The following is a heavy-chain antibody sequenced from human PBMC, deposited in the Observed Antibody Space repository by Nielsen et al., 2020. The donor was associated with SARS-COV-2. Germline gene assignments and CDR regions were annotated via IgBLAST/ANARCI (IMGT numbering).Heavy chain of an antibody. D-gene: IGHD3-22*01. CDR1: GGSISSGGYY. CDR3: ATTYYYDSSVALGYYYYGMDV. Sequence: SETLSLTCTVSGGSISSGGYYWSWIRQPAGKGLEWIGRIYTSGSTNYNPSLKSRVTMSVDTSKNQFSLKLSSVTAADTAVYYCATTYYYDSSVALGYYYYGMDVWGQGTTVTVSS. CDR2: IYTSGST. J-gene: IGHJ6*02. V-gene: IGHV4-61*02.